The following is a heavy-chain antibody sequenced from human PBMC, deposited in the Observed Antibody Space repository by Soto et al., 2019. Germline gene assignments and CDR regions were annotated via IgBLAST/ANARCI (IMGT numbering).Heavy chain of an antibody. CDR3: ARPDIVAAIGGALDC. D-gene: IGHD5-12*01. CDR1: GFTFSIYG. Sequence: QVQLVESGGGVVQPGRSLRLSCEASGFTFSIYGMHWVRQAPGKGLEWVAVIWNDGTSRYYADSVKGRFTISRDNSKNTLFLQMNNLRAEDTAVYYCARPDIVAAIGGALDCWGQGTLVTVSS. J-gene: IGHJ4*02. V-gene: IGHV3-33*01. CDR2: IWNDGTSR.